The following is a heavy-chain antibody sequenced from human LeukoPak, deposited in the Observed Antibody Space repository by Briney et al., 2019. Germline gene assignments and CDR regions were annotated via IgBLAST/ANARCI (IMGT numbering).Heavy chain of an antibody. CDR2: ISGTGGST. V-gene: IGHV3-23*01. D-gene: IGHD3-22*01. Sequence: GGSLRLSCAASGFTFSSYAMSWVRQAPGKGLEWVSAISGTGGSTYYADSVKGRFTISRDNSKNTLYLQMNSLRAEDTAVYYCAKPATLRGPRYYDSNPYPVWYFDYWGQGTLVTVSS. J-gene: IGHJ4*02. CDR3: AKPATLRGPRYYDSNPYPVWYFDY. CDR1: GFTFSSYA.